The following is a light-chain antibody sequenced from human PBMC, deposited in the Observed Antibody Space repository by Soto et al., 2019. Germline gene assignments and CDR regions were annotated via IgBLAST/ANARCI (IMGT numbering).Light chain of an antibody. CDR2: TAS. Sequence: DIQMTQSPSSLSASVGDRVTITCRASQSISIYLNWYQQTPGKAPKLLIFTASSLQGGVPSRFSGSGSGTDFTLTISSLQPEDFATYSCQQTYSTPPTFGGGTKVEIK. CDR3: QQTYSTPPT. CDR1: QSISIY. V-gene: IGKV1-39*01. J-gene: IGKJ4*01.